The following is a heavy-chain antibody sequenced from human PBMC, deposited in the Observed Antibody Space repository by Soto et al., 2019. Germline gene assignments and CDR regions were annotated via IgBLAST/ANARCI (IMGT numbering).Heavy chain of an antibody. CDR3: AHGRYSSGWYRIGDY. CDR2: IYWNDDK. D-gene: IGHD6-19*01. J-gene: IGHJ4*02. CDR1: GFSLSTSGVG. Sequence: SGPTLVKPTQTLTLTCTFSGFSLSTSGVGVGWIRQPPGKALEWLALIYWNDDKRYSPSLKSRLTITKDTSKNQVVLTMTNVDPVDTATYYCAHGRYSSGWYRIGDYWGQGTLVTVSS. V-gene: IGHV2-5*01.